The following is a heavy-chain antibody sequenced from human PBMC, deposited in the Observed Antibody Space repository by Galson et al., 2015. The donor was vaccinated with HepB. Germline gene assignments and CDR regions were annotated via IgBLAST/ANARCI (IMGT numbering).Heavy chain of an antibody. CDR1: GFTFSSYW. CDR3: ARDRGSDLALYYYYYMDV. D-gene: IGHD3-16*01. V-gene: IGHV3-7*01. Sequence: SLRLSCAASGFTFSSYWMSWVRQAPGKGLEWVANIKQDGSEKYYVDSVKGRFTISRDNAKNSLYLQMNSLRAEDTAVYYCARDRGSDLALYYYYYMDVWGKGTTVTVSS. CDR2: IKQDGSEK. J-gene: IGHJ6*03.